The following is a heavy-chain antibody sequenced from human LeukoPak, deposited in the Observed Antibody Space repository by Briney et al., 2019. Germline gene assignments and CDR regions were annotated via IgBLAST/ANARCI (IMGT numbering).Heavy chain of an antibody. Sequence: ASVKVSCKASGYTFTSYDINWVRQATGQGLEWMGWMNPNSGNTGYAQKFQGRVTMTRNTSISTAYMELSSLRSEDTAVYYCARGRVSLSGWRLYYYYYGMDAWGQGTTVTVSS. CDR2: MNPNSGNT. V-gene: IGHV1-8*01. CDR1: GYTFTSYD. J-gene: IGHJ6*02. CDR3: ARGRVSLSGWRLYYYYYGMDA. D-gene: IGHD6-19*01.